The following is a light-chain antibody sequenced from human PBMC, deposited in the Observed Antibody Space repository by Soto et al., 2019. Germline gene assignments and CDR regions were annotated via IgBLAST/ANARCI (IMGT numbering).Light chain of an antibody. CDR2: EVS. CDR1: SSDVGGYNY. J-gene: IGLJ1*01. CDR3: SSYAGSNNYV. Sequence: QSVLTQPRSGSGAPGDSVSISCTGTSSDVGGYNYVSWYQQHPGKAPKLMIYEVSKRPSGVPDRFSGSKSGNTASLTVSGLQAEDEADYYCSSYAGSNNYVFGTGTKVTVL. V-gene: IGLV2-8*01.